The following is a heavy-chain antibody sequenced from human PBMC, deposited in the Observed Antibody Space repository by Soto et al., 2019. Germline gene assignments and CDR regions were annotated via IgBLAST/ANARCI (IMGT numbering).Heavy chain of an antibody. V-gene: IGHV4-4*02. CDR2: AYHSGST. CDR3: ARSPPSSYYGGSGTFDY. Sequence: QLQLQESGPGLVRPSGTLSLTCAVSGGFTSTNNWWSWVRQPPGKGLEWIGDAYHSGSTKYNPSLKSRVSISVDKSKNHISLKLTSATAADTAVYYCARSPPSSYYGGSGTFDYWGQGTLVTVSS. J-gene: IGHJ4*02. D-gene: IGHD3-10*01. CDR1: GGFTSTNNW.